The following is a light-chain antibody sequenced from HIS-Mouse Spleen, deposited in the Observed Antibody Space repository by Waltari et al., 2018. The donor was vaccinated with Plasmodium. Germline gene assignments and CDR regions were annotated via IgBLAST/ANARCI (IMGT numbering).Light chain of an antibody. Sequence: SSELTQDPAVSVALGQTVRITCQGDSLRSYYARWYQQKPGQAPVLVNYGKNNRPDWIPDGCSGGSSRNTACLTITGAQAEDEADYYCNARDSSGNHLVFGGGTKLTVL. CDR2: GKN. V-gene: IGLV3-19*01. CDR1: SLRSYY. J-gene: IGLJ2*01. CDR3: NARDSSGNHLV.